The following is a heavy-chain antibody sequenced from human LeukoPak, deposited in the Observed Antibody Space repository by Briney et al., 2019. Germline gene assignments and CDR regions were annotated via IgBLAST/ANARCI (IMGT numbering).Heavy chain of an antibody. V-gene: IGHV4-39*01. J-gene: IGHJ4*02. CDR3: ARLRYCSSTTCYYFDS. CDR1: GVSISSSTFY. Sequence: SETLSLTCTVSGVSISSSTFYWGWIRQPPGKGLEWIGSIYYSGSTFYNPSLKSRVTISVDTSKNRFSLKLSSVTAADTAVYYCARLRYCSSTTCYYFDSWGQGTLVTVSS. D-gene: IGHD2-2*01. CDR2: IYYSGST.